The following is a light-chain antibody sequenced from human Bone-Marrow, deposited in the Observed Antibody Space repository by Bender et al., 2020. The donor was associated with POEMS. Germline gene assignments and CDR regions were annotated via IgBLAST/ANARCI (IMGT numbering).Light chain of an antibody. CDR1: TSDVGSYDF. CDR2: GGS. V-gene: IGLV2-23*01. CDR3: CSYAGYSTLV. Sequence: QSALNQPASVSGSPGQSITISCTGTTSDVGSYDFVSWYQQHPGKAPKLIIYGGSQRPSGVSNRFSASKSGNTASLTISGLQAEDEADYHCCSYAGYSTLVFGGGTKLTVL. J-gene: IGLJ2*01.